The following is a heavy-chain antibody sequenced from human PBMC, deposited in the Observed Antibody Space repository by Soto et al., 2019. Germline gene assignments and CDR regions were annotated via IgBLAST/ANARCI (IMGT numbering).Heavy chain of an antibody. D-gene: IGHD5-18*01. Sequence: GGSLRLSCAASGVTFSTYAMSWVRQAPGKGLEWVSAISGSGGSTYYADSVKGRFTISRDASKNTLYLQMNSLTAGDTAVYYCATDVDTPFSPQDYWGQGTLVTVSS. V-gene: IGHV3-23*01. J-gene: IGHJ4*02. CDR2: ISGSGGST. CDR1: GVTFSTYA. CDR3: ATDVDTPFSPQDY.